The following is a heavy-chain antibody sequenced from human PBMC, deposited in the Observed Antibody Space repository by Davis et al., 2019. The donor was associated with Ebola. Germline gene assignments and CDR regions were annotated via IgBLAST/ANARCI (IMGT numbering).Heavy chain of an antibody. J-gene: IGHJ4*02. CDR2: IYYSGST. V-gene: IGHV4-39*01. Sequence: MPSETLSLTCTVSGGSISSSSYYWGWIRQLPGKGLEWIGSIYYSGSTYYNPSLKSRVTISVDTSKNQFSLKLSSVTAADTAVYYCARVKTRKVIDYWGQGTLVTVSS. D-gene: IGHD1-14*01. CDR3: ARVKTRKVIDY. CDR1: GGSISSSSYY.